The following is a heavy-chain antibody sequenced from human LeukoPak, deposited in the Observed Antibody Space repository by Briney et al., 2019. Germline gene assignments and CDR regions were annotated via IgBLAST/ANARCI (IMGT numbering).Heavy chain of an antibody. CDR2: IYSCGST. J-gene: IGHJ6*02. D-gene: IGHD6-6*01. CDR3: ARARRQLVPHYYYGMDV. V-gene: IGHV3-53*05. Sequence: GGSLRLSCAASGFTVSSNYMSWVRQAPGKGLEWVSVIYSCGSTYYADSVKGRFTISRDNSKNTLYLQMNSLRAEDTAVYYCARARRQLVPHYYYGMDVWGQGTTVTVSS. CDR1: GFTVSSNY.